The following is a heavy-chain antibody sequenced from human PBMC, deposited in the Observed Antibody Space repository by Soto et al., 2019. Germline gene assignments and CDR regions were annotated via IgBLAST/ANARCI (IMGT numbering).Heavy chain of an antibody. CDR1: GYTFTSSD. J-gene: IGHJ5*02. V-gene: IGHV1-8*01. CDR3: ATGGVGSNWFAP. D-gene: IGHD2-15*01. Sequence: QVQLVQSGAEVKKPGASVKVSCSASGYTFTSSDVSWVRQATGQGLEWMGWMNPNSGRTGYSQKFQARVTLTRNISVSTPYMKLHSLTSEDTAVYYCATGGVGSNWFAPWGEGTLVTVSS. CDR2: MNPNSGRT.